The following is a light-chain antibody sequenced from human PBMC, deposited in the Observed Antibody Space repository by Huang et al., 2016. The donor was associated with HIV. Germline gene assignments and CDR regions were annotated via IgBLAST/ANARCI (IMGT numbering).Light chain of an antibody. CDR2: DSS. CDR1: QPINTY. CDR3: QQSYSMPIT. V-gene: IGKV1-39*01. Sequence: DIQVTQSPSSLSASVGDRVTITCLASQPINTYLNWYQQKPGKAPKLLISDSSTLESGIPARFSGSGSGTDFTLTISSLQPEDFATYYCQQSYSMPITFGRGTRLEI. J-gene: IGKJ5*01.